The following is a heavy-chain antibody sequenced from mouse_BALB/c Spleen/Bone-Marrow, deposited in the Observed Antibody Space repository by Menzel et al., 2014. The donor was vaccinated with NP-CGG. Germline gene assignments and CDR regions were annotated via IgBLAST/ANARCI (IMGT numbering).Heavy chain of an antibody. CDR1: GFTFTDYY. CDR3: ARDKGRVFFDY. CDR2: IRNKANGYTT. J-gene: IGHJ2*01. Sequence: EVQLVESGGGLVQPGGSLRLSCATSGFTFTDYYMNWVRQPPGKALEWLFFIRNKANGYTTEYSASVKSRFTISRDNSKNILYLQMNTLRVDDSATYYCARDKGRVFFDYWGQGTTLTVSS. V-gene: IGHV7-3*02.